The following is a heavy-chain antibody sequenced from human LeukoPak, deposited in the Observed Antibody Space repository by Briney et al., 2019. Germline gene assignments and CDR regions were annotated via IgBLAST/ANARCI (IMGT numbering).Heavy chain of an antibody. CDR2: INPNSGGT. V-gene: IGHV1-2*02. J-gene: IGHJ4*02. CDR1: GYTFTGYY. CDR3: ARSITMVRGVIGADY. D-gene: IGHD3-10*01. Sequence: ASVTVSCKASGYTFTGYYMHWVRQAPGQGLEWMGWINPNSGGTNYAQKFQGRVTMTRDTSISTAYMELSRLRSDDTAVYYCARSITMVRGVIGADYWGQGTLVTVSS.